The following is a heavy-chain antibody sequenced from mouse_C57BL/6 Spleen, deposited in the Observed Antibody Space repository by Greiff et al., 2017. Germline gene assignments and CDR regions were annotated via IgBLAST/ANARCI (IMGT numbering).Heavy chain of an antibody. CDR1: GYSFTGYY. CDR2: INPSTGGT. Sequence: EVMLVESGPELVKPGASVKISCKASGYSFTGYYMNWVKQSPEKSLEWIGEINPSTGGTTYNQKFKAKATLTVDKSSSTAYMQLKSLTSEDSAVYYCARGRDYDFDYWGQGTTLTVSS. D-gene: IGHD2-4*01. J-gene: IGHJ2*01. CDR3: ARGRDYDFDY. V-gene: IGHV1-42*01.